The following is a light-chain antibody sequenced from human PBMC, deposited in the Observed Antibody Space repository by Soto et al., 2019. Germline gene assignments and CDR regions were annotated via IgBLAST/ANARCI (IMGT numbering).Light chain of an antibody. CDR2: GAS. Sequence: EVVLTQSPGTLSLSPGERATLSCRASQSVSSNFLAWYQQKPGQAPRLLIYGASNRATGIPDRFSGTGSGTDFILTISNLQPGDFATYYCQQSYSTPITFGQGTRLEIK. J-gene: IGKJ5*01. CDR3: QQSYSTPIT. CDR1: QSVSSNF. V-gene: IGKV3-20*01.